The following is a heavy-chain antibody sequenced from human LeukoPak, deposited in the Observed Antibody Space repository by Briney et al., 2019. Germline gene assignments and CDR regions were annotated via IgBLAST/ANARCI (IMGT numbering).Heavy chain of an antibody. D-gene: IGHD3-10*01. J-gene: IGHJ4*02. CDR2: IYSSYFT. V-gene: IGHV4-4*07. CDR1: GDSMSGYS. CDR3: ARVHIVTGTYFDS. Sequence: SETLSLTCTVSGDSMSGYSWSWLRQPAGKELEWIGRIYSSYFTEYNLSLDGRVTMSIDTSKNQFSLMLDPVTAADTAVYYCARVHIVTGTYFDSWGQGALVTVSS.